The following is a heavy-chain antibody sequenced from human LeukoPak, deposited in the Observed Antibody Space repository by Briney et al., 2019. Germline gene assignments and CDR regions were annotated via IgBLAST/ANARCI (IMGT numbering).Heavy chain of an antibody. CDR1: GGSFSGCY. D-gene: IGHD3-3*01. CDR2: INHSGST. CDR3: ARGPLPPWSGYYKYYFDY. Sequence: SETLSLTCAVYGGSFSGCYWSWIRQPPGKGLEWIGEINHSGSTNYNPSLKSRVTISVDTSKNQFSLKLSSVTAADTAVYYCARGPLPPWSGYYKYYFDYWGQGTLVTVSS. V-gene: IGHV4-34*01. J-gene: IGHJ4*02.